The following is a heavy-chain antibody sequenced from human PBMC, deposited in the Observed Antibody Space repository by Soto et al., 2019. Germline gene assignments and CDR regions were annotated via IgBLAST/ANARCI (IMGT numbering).Heavy chain of an antibody. V-gene: IGHV3-23*01. D-gene: IGHD2-2*01. CDR1: GFTFSSYA. CDR2: ISGSGGST. Sequence: GGSLRLSCAASGFTFSSYAMSWVRQAPGKGLEWVSAISGSGGSTYYADSVKGRFTISRDNSKNTLYLQMNSLRAEDTAVYYCARAKGLSTPVYYYYYGMDCWGQGTTVTVSS. J-gene: IGHJ6*02. CDR3: ARAKGLSTPVYYYYYGMDC.